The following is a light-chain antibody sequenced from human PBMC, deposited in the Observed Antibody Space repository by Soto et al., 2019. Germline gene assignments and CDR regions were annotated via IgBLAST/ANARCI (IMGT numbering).Light chain of an antibody. Sequence: DIAVTQSPLSLPVTPGEPASISCRSSQSLLHSDGYNYLDWYLQKPGQSPQLLIQLGSMRASGFPDRFSGSVSGTDFTLKISILEAEDVGVYYCMQVLQIPVTFGPGTKLDI. CDR1: QSLLHSDGYNY. V-gene: IGKV2-28*01. CDR3: MQVLQIPVT. J-gene: IGKJ3*01. CDR2: LGS.